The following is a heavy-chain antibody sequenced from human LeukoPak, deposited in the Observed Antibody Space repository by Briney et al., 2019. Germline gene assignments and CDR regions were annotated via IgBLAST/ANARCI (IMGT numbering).Heavy chain of an antibody. CDR3: ARIIAAAGPYYYYYYGMDV. J-gene: IGHJ6*02. V-gene: IGHV4-39*01. D-gene: IGHD6-13*01. CDR2: IYYSGST. Sequence: PFETLSLTCTVSGGSISSSGYYWGWIRQPPGKGLEWIGSIYYSGSTYYNPSLKSRVTISVDTSKNQFSLKLSSVTAADTAVYYCARIIAAAGPYYYYYYGMDVWGQGTMVTVSS. CDR1: GGSISSSGYY.